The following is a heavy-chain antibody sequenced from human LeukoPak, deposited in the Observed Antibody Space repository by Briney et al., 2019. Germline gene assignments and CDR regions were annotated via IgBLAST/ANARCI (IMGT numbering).Heavy chain of an antibody. CDR1: GYTFINYY. V-gene: IGHV1-46*01. D-gene: IGHD1-1*01. Sequence: GASVKVSCKASGYTFINYYMHWVRQAPGQGLEWMGIINPSGDATSYSQKFQGRASMTRDTSTSTVYMELTSLRFEDTATYYCARVGGTDWNGGLFDFWGQGTLVIVSS. CDR2: INPSGDAT. J-gene: IGHJ4*02. CDR3: ARVGGTDWNGGLFDF.